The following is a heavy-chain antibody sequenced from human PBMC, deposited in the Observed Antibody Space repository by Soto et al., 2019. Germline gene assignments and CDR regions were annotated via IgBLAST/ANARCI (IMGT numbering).Heavy chain of an antibody. CDR2: IYYSGST. D-gene: IGHD2-15*01. J-gene: IGHJ3*02. CDR1: GGPISSGGYS. V-gene: IGHV4-61*08. CDR3: ARQGSRAFDI. Sequence: SETLSLTCAVSGGPISSGGYSWSWIRQPPGKGLEWIGYIYYSGSTNYNPSLKSRVSTSVDTSKNQFSLKLRSVTAADTAVYYCARQGSRAFDIWGQGTMVTVSS.